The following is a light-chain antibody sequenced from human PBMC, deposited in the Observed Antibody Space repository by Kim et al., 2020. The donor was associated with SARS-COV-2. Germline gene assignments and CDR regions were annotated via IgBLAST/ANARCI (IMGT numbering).Light chain of an antibody. V-gene: IGLV3-1*01. Sequence: SYELTQPPSVSVSPGQTASITCSGSKLGDKYAYWYQKKPGQSPVLVIYQHTKRPSGISQRFSGPSSGNTATLTISRAQTMDEADSYCQAWDSSTAVFGGG. CDR2: QHT. CDR3: QAWDSSTAV. J-gene: IGLJ3*02. CDR1: KLGDKY.